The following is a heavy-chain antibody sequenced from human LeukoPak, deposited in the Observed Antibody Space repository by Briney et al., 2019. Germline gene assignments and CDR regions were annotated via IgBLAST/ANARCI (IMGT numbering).Heavy chain of an antibody. D-gene: IGHD4-17*01. CDR3: ARYDYDEHYAFDI. Sequence: GGSLRLSCAASGFTFSSYAMSWVRQAPGKGLDWVAVISFDGNNRYYADSVKGRFTISRDNSKNTLYVRLNSLRPEDTAVYYCARYDYDEHYAFDIWGRGTMVTVSS. J-gene: IGHJ3*02. V-gene: IGHV3-30-3*01. CDR1: GFTFSSYA. CDR2: ISFDGNNR.